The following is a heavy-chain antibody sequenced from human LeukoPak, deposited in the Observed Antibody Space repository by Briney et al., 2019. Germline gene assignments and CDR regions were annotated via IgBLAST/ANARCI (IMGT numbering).Heavy chain of an antibody. D-gene: IGHD4-17*01. CDR1: GGSFSGYY. CDR3: ARFSNDHGVKFDY. Sequence: SETLSLTCAVYGGSFSGYYWSWVRQHPEKGLEWIGYIYYSGTAYYNPSLKSRVTMSVDTSKNQFSLKLDSVTAADTAVYYCARFSNDHGVKFDYWGQGTLVTVSS. J-gene: IGHJ4*02. V-gene: IGHV4-31*11. CDR2: IYYSGTA.